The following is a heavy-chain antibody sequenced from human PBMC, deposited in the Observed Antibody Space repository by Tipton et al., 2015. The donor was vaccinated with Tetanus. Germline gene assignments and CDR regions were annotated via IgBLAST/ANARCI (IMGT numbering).Heavy chain of an antibody. Sequence: TLSLTCAVSGYSISSGYYWGWIRQPPGKGLEWIGSIYHSGSTYYNPSLKSRVTISVDTSKTQFFLKLSSVTAADTAVYYCASNDPNYGDAFDIWGQGTMVTVSS. D-gene: IGHD5-24*01. CDR3: ASNDPNYGDAFDI. J-gene: IGHJ3*02. CDR2: IYHSGST. CDR1: GYSISSGYY. V-gene: IGHV4-38-2*01.